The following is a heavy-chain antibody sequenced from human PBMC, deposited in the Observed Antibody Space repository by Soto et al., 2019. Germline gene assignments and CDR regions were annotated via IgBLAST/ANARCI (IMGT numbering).Heavy chain of an antibody. D-gene: IGHD3-16*01. CDR3: AHAFGGTSWPNDAFDV. J-gene: IGHJ3*01. CDR2: IYWDDDT. CDR1: GFSFSADGVG. V-gene: IGHV2-5*02. Sequence: HITLKESGPTLVKPTQTLTLTCIFSGFSFSADGVGVGWIRQPPGKTLEWLALIYWDDDTRYRPSLKSRLTITKDSSKNQVVLTMTNMDPLDTAIYYCAHAFGGTSWPNDAFDVWGQGTVVTVSS.